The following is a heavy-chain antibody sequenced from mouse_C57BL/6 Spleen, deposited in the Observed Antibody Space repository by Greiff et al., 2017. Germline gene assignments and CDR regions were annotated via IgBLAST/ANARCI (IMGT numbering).Heavy chain of an antibody. CDR1: GFNIKDDY. Sequence: VHVKQSGAELVRPGASVKLSCTASGFNIKDDYMHWVKQRPEQGLEWIGWIDPENGDTEYASKFQGKATITADTSSNTAYLQLSSLTSEDTAVYYCTPDGYYYWGQGTTLTVSS. V-gene: IGHV14-4*01. CDR3: TPDGYYY. D-gene: IGHD2-3*01. J-gene: IGHJ2*01. CDR2: IDPENGDT.